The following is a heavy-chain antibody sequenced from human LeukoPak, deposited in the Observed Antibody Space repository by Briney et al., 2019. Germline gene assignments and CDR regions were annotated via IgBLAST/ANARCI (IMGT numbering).Heavy chain of an antibody. V-gene: IGHV3-48*03. CDR3: ARDTFYTAGYFDY. CDR1: GFTFSSYE. Sequence: GGSLRLSCAASGFTFSSYEMNWVRQAPGKGLEWVSYISSSGSTIYYADPVKGRFTISRDNAKNSLYLQMNSLRAEDTAVYYCARDTFYTAGYFDYWGRGTLVTVSS. CDR2: ISSSGSTI. D-gene: IGHD2/OR15-2a*01. J-gene: IGHJ4*02.